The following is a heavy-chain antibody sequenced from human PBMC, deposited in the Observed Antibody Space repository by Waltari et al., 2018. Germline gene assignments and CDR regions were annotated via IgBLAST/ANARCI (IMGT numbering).Heavy chain of an antibody. CDR3: ASHVTVPTTRGFDH. V-gene: IGHV4-61*05. CDR1: GGSISSSSYY. J-gene: IGHJ5*02. CDR2: MFHDGRT. Sequence: QLQLQESGPGLVKPSETLSLTCTVSGGSISSSSYYWGWIRQPPGKGLEWIGEMFHDGRTKYNPSLESRVSIFVDQSTNQLLLNLNSVTAADTAVYYCASHVTVPTTRGFDHWGQGTLVIVSS. D-gene: IGHD1-26*01.